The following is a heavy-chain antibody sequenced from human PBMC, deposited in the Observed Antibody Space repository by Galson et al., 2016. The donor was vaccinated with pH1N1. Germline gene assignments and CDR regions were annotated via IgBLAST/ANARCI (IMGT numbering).Heavy chain of an antibody. CDR1: GFTFSSYG. J-gene: IGHJ6*02. Sequence: SLRLSCAASGFTFSSYGMHWVRQAPGKGLEWVAVIWYDGSKKFHGDSVKGRFTSSRDNSKNMLYLEMDSLRAEDTAVYYCARNIEKYYDSHGYYGNYYYSGIDLWGQGTTVTVSS. CDR3: ARNIEKYYDSHGYYGNYYYSGIDL. D-gene: IGHD3-22*01. V-gene: IGHV3-33*01. CDR2: IWYDGSKK.